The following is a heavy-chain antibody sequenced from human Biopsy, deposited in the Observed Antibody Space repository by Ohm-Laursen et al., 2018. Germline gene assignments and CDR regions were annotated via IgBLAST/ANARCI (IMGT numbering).Heavy chain of an antibody. CDR3: ARDRREHYQFDH. CDR1: GFIFKSYG. D-gene: IGHD1-26*01. V-gene: IGHV3-33*01. J-gene: IGHJ4*02. Sequence: SLRLSCTASGFIFKSYGMHWVRQAPGKGLEWVALIWYDGSDQYYADSVKGRFTISGDNSKNTVYLQMNSLRAEDTAVYYCARDRREHYQFDHWGQGTRVTVSS. CDR2: IWYDGSDQ.